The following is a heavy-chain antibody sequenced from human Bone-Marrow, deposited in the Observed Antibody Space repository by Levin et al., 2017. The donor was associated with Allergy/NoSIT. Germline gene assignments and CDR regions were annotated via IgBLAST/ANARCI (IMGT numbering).Heavy chain of an antibody. V-gene: IGHV3-53*01. CDR2: IYSGGST. D-gene: IGHD2-15*01. J-gene: IGHJ6*02. Sequence: LAGGSLRLSCAASGFTVSSNYMSWVRQAPGKGLEWVSVIYSGGSTYYADSVKGRFTISRDNSKNTLYLQMNSLRAEDTAVYYCARDRSLGYYGMDVWGQGTTVTVSS. CDR1: GFTVSSNY. CDR3: ARDRSLGYYGMDV.